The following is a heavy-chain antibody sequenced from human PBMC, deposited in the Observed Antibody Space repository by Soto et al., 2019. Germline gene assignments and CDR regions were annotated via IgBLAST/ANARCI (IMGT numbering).Heavy chain of an antibody. CDR3: AKGRGYCSSTSCYVGSDY. D-gene: IGHD2-2*01. CDR2: ISGSGGST. CDR1: GFTFSSYA. J-gene: IGHJ4*02. V-gene: IGHV3-23*01. Sequence: EVQLLESGGGLVQPGGSLRLSCAASGFTFSSYAMSWVRQAPGKGLEWVSAISGSGGSTYYADSVKGRFTISRDNSKNTLYLQMNSLRAKDTAVYYCAKGRGYCSSTSCYVGSDYWGQGTLVTVSS.